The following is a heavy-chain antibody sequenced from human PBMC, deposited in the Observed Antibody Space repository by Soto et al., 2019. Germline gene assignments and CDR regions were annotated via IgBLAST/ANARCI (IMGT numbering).Heavy chain of an antibody. V-gene: IGHV1-3*01. J-gene: IGHJ6*02. Sequence: QVQLVQSGAEVKKPGASVKVSCKASGYTFTSYAMRWVRQAPGQRLEWMGWINAGNGNTKYSQKFQGRVTITRDTSASTAYMELSSLRSEDTAGYYCAGGITMVRGVHYCSGMDVWGQGTTVTVSS. CDR1: GYTFTSYA. CDR3: AGGITMVRGVHYCSGMDV. CDR2: INAGNGNT. D-gene: IGHD3-10*01.